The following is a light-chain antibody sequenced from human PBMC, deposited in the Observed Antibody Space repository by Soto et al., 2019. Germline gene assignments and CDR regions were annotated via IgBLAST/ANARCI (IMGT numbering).Light chain of an antibody. CDR3: EAWDASVNAFL. Sequence: QSVLTQPPSASGTPGQRVTISWSGSSSNIGSKTVTWYQQLPGTAPKLLIYRNNQRPSWVPDRFSGSRSGTSASLPISGRQSEDEAAYYCEAWDASVNAFLFGTGTQVTVL. J-gene: IGLJ1*01. CDR2: RNN. V-gene: IGLV1-44*01. CDR1: SSNIGSKT.